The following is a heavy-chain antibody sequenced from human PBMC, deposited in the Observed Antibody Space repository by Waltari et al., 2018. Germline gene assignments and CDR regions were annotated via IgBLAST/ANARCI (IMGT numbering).Heavy chain of an antibody. CDR3: ARVGGPAAY. D-gene: IGHD2-15*01. CDR2: ITAGNGNT. V-gene: IGHV1-3*01. Sequence: QVQLVQSGAEVKKPGASVKVSCKASGYTFTSYAMHWVRQAPGQRLEWMGWITAGNGNTKYSRKFQGRVTITRDTSAITADMWLSSLRTEETAVNYCARVGGPAAYWGQGTLVTVSS. CDR1: GYTFTSYA. J-gene: IGHJ4*02.